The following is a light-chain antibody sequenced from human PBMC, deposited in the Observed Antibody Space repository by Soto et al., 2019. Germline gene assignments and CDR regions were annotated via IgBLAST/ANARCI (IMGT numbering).Light chain of an antibody. CDR1: QSISNW. Sequence: DIPMTQSPSTLSASVGDRVTITCRASQSISNWLAWYQQKPGNAPKLLIYDASTLESGVPSRFSGSGSGTKFTLTISSLQSDDFATYYCQQYNSYSWTFGQGTKVEIK. J-gene: IGKJ1*01. V-gene: IGKV1-5*01. CDR2: DAS. CDR3: QQYNSYSWT.